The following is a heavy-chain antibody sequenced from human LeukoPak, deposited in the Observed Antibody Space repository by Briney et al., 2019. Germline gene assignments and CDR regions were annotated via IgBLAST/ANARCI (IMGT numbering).Heavy chain of an antibody. CDR1: GFTFSSYA. CDR2: ISGSGGST. J-gene: IGHJ4*02. V-gene: IGHV3-23*01. Sequence: GGSLRLSCAASGFTFSSYAMSWVRQAPGKGLEWVSAISGSGGSTYYADSVKGRFTISRDNSKNTLYLQMSSLGAEDTAVYYCARVGASEWSIVLGPIKYWGQGTLVSVSS. CDR3: ARVGASEWSIVLGPIKY. D-gene: IGHD2-8*01.